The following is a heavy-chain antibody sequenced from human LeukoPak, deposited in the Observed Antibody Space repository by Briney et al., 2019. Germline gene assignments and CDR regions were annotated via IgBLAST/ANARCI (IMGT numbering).Heavy chain of an antibody. CDR1: GFTFSSYT. V-gene: IGHV3-23*01. D-gene: IGHD7-27*01. CDR2: ITTSDGNT. J-gene: IGHJ4*02. CDR3: AKDGGLWVSAHWGDS. Sequence: GGSLRLSCAASGFTFSSYTMSWVRQAPGKGLEWDSTITTSDGNTYYADSVKGRFTVSRDNSKNTLFLQMNSLRAEDTAVYYCAKDGGLWVSAHWGDSWGRGTLVTVSS.